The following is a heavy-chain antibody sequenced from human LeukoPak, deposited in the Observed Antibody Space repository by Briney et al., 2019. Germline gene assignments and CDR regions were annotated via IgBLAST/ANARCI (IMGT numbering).Heavy chain of an antibody. CDR1: GYTFTSYD. CDR2: MNPNSGNT. D-gene: IGHD6-13*01. V-gene: IGHV1-8*01. J-gene: IGHJ6*03. CDR3: ARGAYSSSFYYYYMDV. Sequence: ASVKPSCKASGYTFTSYDIHGVRQATGQGLEWMGWMNPNSGNTGYAQKFQGRVTMTRNTSISTAYMELSSLRSEDTAVYYCARGAYSSSFYYYYMDVWGKGTTVTVSS.